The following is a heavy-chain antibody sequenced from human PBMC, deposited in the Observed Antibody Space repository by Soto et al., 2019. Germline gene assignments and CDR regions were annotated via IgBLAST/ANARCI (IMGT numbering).Heavy chain of an antibody. D-gene: IGHD5-12*01. CDR3: AREGSYSAYNFAHGIQLWSFDF. V-gene: IGHV4-4*07. Sequence: VRLQESGPGLLKPSETLSLTCTVSGGSINTFYWSGVRQPAGKGLEWIGGIFSSGSTSFNPSLERPVAMSVDTSKNPFSLNLSSVTAADLAVYYCAREGSYSAYNFAHGIQLWSFDFWGQGALVTVSS. CDR1: GGSINTFY. CDR2: IFSSGST. J-gene: IGHJ4*02.